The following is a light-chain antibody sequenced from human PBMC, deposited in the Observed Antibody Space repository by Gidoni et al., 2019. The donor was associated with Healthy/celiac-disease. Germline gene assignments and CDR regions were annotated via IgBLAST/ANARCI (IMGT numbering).Light chain of an antibody. J-gene: IGKJ2*01. V-gene: IGKV1-39*01. CDR2: AAS. CDR3: QQSYSTLYT. CDR1: QSISSY. Sequence: DIQMTQSPSSLSASVGDRVTITCRASQSISSYLYWYQQKPGKAPKLLFYAASSLQSGVPSRFSGSGSGTDFTLTISSLQPEDFATYYCQQSYSTLYTFGQGTKLEIK.